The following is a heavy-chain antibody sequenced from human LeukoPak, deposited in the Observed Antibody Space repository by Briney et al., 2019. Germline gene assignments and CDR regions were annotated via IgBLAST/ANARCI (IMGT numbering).Heavy chain of an antibody. D-gene: IGHD1-1*01. CDR2: INHSGST. J-gene: IGHJ5*02. CDR3: ARDRGYKLKPNWFDP. CDR1: GGSFSGYY. Sequence: SETLSLTCAVYGGSFSGYYWSWIRQPPVKGLEWIGEINHSGSTNYNPSLKSRVTISVDTSKNQFSLKLSSVTAADTAVYYCARDRGYKLKPNWFDPWGQGTLVTVSS. V-gene: IGHV4-34*01.